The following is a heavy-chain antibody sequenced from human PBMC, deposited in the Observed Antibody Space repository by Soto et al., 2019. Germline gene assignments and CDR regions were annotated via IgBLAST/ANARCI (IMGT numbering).Heavy chain of an antibody. Sequence: PSQTLSLTCAVYGGSFSGYDWTWILHPPGKGLEWIGEIYHSGSSNYNPSFKSRVTISVDKSKNQFSLKLSPVTAADTAMYYCARVFRVGQNRFDYWGQGNQVT. D-gene: IGHD3-16*01. V-gene: IGHV4-34*01. CDR1: GGSFSGYD. CDR3: ARVFRVGQNRFDY. CDR2: IYHSGSS. J-gene: IGHJ4*02.